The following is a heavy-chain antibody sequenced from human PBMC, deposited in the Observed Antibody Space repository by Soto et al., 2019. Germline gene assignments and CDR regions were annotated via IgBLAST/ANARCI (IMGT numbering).Heavy chain of an antibody. J-gene: IGHJ6*02. CDR2: ITAATGTT. Sequence: SFGMTWVRQAPGKGLECVSGITAATGTTYYADSVKGRFTISRDLSTNTLFLQMNSLRAADSAVYYCAKAKGRSNFYYSGLDVWGQGTTVTVSS. V-gene: IGHV3-23*01. CDR3: AKAKGRSNFYYSGLDV. D-gene: IGHD1-26*01. CDR1: SFG.